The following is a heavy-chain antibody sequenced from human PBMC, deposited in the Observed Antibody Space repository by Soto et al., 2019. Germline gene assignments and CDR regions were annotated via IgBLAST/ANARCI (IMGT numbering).Heavy chain of an antibody. Sequence: GASVKVSCKASGGTFSSYAISWVRQAPGQGLEWMGGIIPIFGTANYAQKFQGRVTITADESTSTAYMELSSLRSEDTAVYYCAREDLRVVAVAGPMDVWGQGTTVSVSS. V-gene: IGHV1-69*13. CDR2: IIPIFGTA. CDR1: GGTFSSYA. CDR3: AREDLRVVAVAGPMDV. J-gene: IGHJ6*01. D-gene: IGHD6-19*01.